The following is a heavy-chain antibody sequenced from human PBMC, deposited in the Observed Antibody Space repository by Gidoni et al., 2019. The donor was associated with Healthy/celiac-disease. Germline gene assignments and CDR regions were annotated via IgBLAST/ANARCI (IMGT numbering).Heavy chain of an antibody. J-gene: IGHJ4*02. CDR3: ARIRKRDYIWGSYRYSYFDY. Sequence: HVQLQPWGAGLSKPSETLSLPCAVYVGSFSGYYWSWIPQPPGKGLECIGEINHSGSTKYNQSLKSRVTISVDTSKNQFSLKLSSVTAADTAVYYCARIRKRDYIWGSYRYSYFDYWGQGTLVTVSS. CDR1: VGSFSGYY. V-gene: IGHV4-34*01. CDR2: INHSGST. D-gene: IGHD3-16*02.